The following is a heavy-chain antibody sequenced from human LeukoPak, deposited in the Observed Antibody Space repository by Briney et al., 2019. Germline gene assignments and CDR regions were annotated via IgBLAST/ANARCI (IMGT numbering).Heavy chain of an antibody. CDR2: INHSGST. D-gene: IGHD3-22*01. J-gene: IGHJ4*02. CDR3: ARASFTMMHIDY. CDR1: GGSFSGYY. V-gene: IGHV4-34*01. Sequence: PSETLSLTCAVYGGSFSGYYWSWIRQPPGKGLEWIGEINHSGSTNYNPSLKSRVTMSVDTSKNQFSLKLSSVTAADTAVYYCARASFTMMHIDYWGQGTLVTVSS.